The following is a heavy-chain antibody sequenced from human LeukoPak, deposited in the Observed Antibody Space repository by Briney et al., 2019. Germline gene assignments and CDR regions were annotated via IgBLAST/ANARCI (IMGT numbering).Heavy chain of an antibody. V-gene: IGHV3-48*03. CDR2: ISSSGSTI. D-gene: IGHD3-22*01. Sequence: GGSLRLSCAASGFTFSSYEMNWVRQAPGKGLEWVSYISSSGSTIYYADSVRGRFTIYRDNAKNSLYLKMNSVRAEDTAVYYCAELGITMIVGVWGKGTTVTISS. CDR1: GFTFSSYE. J-gene: IGHJ6*04. CDR3: AELGITMIVGV.